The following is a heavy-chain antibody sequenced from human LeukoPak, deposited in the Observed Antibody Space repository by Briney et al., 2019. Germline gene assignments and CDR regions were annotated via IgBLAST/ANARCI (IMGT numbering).Heavy chain of an antibody. Sequence: PGGSLRLSCAASGFTFSGSAMHWVRQASGKGLEWVGRIRSKANSYATAYAASVKGRFTISRDDSKDTAYLQMNSLKTEHTAVYYCTRVVWGWDTAMPTPFDYWGQGTLVTVSS. CDR3: TRVVWGWDTAMPTPFDY. J-gene: IGHJ4*02. CDR2: IRSKANSYAT. D-gene: IGHD5-18*01. V-gene: IGHV3-73*01. CDR1: GFTFSGSA.